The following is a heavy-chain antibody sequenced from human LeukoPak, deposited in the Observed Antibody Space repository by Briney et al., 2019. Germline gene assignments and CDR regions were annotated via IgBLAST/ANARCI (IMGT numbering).Heavy chain of an antibody. CDR2: IIPIFGTA. Sequence: ASVKVSCKASGGTFSSYTISWVRQAPGQGLEWMGGIIPIFGTANYAQKFQGRVTITTDESTSTAYMELRSLRSDDTAVYYCARVGRIPRNWFDPWGQGTLVTVSS. V-gene: IGHV1-69*05. D-gene: IGHD2-2*02. J-gene: IGHJ5*02. CDR3: ARVGRIPRNWFDP. CDR1: GGTFSSYT.